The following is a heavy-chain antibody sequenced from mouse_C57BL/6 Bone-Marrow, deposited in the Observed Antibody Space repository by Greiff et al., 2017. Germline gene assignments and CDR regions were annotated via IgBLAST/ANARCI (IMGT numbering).Heavy chain of an antibody. V-gene: IGHV3-6*01. CDR2: ISYDGSN. CDR3: AREGSYRDYAVGD. J-gene: IGHJ4*01. CDR1: GYSITSGYY. Sequence: EVQLQESGPGLVKPSQSLSLTCSVTGYSITSGYYWNWIRQFPGNKLEWMGYISYDGSNNYNPSLKNRISITRDTSKNQFFLKLNSVTTEDTATYYGAREGSYRDYAVGDWGKGTSVTVSS. D-gene: IGHD3-1*01.